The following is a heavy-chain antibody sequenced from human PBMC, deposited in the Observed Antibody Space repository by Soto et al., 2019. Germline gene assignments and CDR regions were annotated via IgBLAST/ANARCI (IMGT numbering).Heavy chain of an antibody. CDR2: ISYDGSNK. CDR3: ARDSLDIVVVVAATSYFDY. J-gene: IGHJ4*02. Sequence: PGGSLRLSCAASGFTFSSYAMHWVRQAPGKGLEWVAVISYDGSNKYYADSVKGRFTISRDNSKNTLYLQMNSLRAEDTAVYYCARDSLDIVVVVAATSYFDYWGQGTLVTVSS. V-gene: IGHV3-30-3*01. CDR1: GFTFSSYA. D-gene: IGHD2-15*01.